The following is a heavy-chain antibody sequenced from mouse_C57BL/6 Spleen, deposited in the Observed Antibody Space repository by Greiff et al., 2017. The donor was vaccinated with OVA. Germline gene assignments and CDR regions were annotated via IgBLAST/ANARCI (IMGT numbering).Heavy chain of an antibody. V-gene: IGHV5-9-1*02. Sequence: EVNVVESGEGLVKPGGSLKLSCAASGFTFSSYAMSWVRQTPEKRLEWVAYISSGGDYIYYADTVKGRFTISRDNARNTLYLQMSSLKSEDTAMYYCTRDADSSGYYAMDYWGQGTSVSVSS. D-gene: IGHD3-2*02. CDR1: GFTFSSYA. CDR2: ISSGGDYI. J-gene: IGHJ4*01. CDR3: TRDADSSGYYAMDY.